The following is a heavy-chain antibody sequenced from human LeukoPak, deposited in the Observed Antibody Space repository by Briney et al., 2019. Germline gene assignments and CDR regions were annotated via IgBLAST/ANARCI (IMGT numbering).Heavy chain of an antibody. CDR1: GFTFSSYG. D-gene: IGHD3-3*01. CDR2: IRYDGSNK. CDR3: AKDLPQSDYDFWSGYYVH. V-gene: IGHV3-30*02. J-gene: IGHJ4*02. Sequence: GGSLRLSCAASGFTFSSYGMHWVRQAPGKGLEWVAFIRYDGSNKYYADSVKGRFTISRDNSKNTLYLQMNSLRAEDTAVYYCAKDLPQSDYDFWSGYYVHWGQGTLVTVSS.